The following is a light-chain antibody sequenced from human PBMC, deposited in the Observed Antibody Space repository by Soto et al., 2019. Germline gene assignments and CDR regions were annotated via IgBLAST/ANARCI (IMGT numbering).Light chain of an antibody. CDR1: ISNIGAGYD. Sequence: QTLLTQAPYVSGAPGQRFTISCTGSISNIGAGYDVHWYQQRPGTAPKLLIFGNINRPSGVPDRFSGSKSGTSASLAITGLQAEDEGDYYCQSYDSTLSARSVFGTGTKVTVL. J-gene: IGLJ1*01. CDR3: QSYDSTLSARSV. V-gene: IGLV1-40*01. CDR2: GNI.